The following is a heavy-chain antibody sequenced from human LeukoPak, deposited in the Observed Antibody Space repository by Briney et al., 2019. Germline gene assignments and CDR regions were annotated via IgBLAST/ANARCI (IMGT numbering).Heavy chain of an antibody. CDR2: ISSSGNTT. Sequence: GGSLRLSCAASGFTFSDNYMSWIRQAPGKGLEWVSYISSSGNTTYNADSVKGRFSITRDNAKNSLYLQMNSLRVEDTAVYYCAKHHRMAARLVYFDYWGQGTLVTVSS. J-gene: IGHJ4*02. V-gene: IGHV3-11*01. CDR1: GFTFSDNY. D-gene: IGHD6-6*01. CDR3: AKHHRMAARLVYFDY.